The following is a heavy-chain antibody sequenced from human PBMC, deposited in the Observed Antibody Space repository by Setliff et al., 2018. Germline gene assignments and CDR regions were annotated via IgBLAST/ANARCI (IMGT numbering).Heavy chain of an antibody. CDR2: ISGYSGNT. D-gene: IGHD3-10*01. J-gene: IGHJ4*02. CDR3: ARDLMGDY. V-gene: IGHV1-18*01. Sequence: ASVKVSCKAPGYTFTSYGITWVRQAPGQGLEWMGWISGYSGNTNYAQKFQGRVTITTDTSTNTAYMDLRSLRSDDTAVYYCARDLMGDYWGQGTLVTVSS. CDR1: GYTFTSYG.